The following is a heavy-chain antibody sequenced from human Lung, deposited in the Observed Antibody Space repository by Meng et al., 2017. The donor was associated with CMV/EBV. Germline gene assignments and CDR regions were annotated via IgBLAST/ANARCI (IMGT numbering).Heavy chain of an antibody. Sequence: ASVKVSXKASGYTFTGYYMHWVRQAPGQGLEWMGWINPNSGGTNYAQKFQGRVTMTRDTSISTAYMELSRLRSDDTAVYYCARDRVPAAFRDYGMGVWGQGTTVTVSS. CDR1: GYTFTGYY. V-gene: IGHV1-2*02. CDR3: ARDRVPAAFRDYGMGV. D-gene: IGHD2-2*01. J-gene: IGHJ6*02. CDR2: INPNSGGT.